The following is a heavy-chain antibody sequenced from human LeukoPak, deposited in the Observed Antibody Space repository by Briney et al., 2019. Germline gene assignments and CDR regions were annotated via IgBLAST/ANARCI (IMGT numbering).Heavy chain of an antibody. Sequence: GGSLRLSCAASGFTFSSYEMNWVRQAPGKGLEWVSYISGSGGNTYYADSVKGRFTISRDNSKNALYLQMNSLRADDTAVYYCAKVGGSTCSSTSCFLGRMGFDYWGQGTLVTVSS. V-gene: IGHV3-48*03. J-gene: IGHJ4*02. CDR3: AKVGGSTCSSTSCFLGRMGFDY. D-gene: IGHD2-2*01. CDR2: ISGSGGNT. CDR1: GFTFSSYE.